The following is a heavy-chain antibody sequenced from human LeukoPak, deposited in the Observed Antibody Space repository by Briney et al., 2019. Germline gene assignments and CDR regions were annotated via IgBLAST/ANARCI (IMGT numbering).Heavy chain of an antibody. J-gene: IGHJ4*02. V-gene: IGHV1-2*02. CDR2: INPNNGGT. Sequence: GASVKASCKASGYTFTDYFMHWVRQAPGQGLEWMGWINPNNGGTYYAQNFQGRVTMTRDTSISTAYMEVSRLRSDDTAMYYCARDLGDFYGNNWALDYWGQGTLVTVSS. CDR3: ARDLGDFYGNNWALDY. D-gene: IGHD2/OR15-2a*01. CDR1: GYTFTDYF.